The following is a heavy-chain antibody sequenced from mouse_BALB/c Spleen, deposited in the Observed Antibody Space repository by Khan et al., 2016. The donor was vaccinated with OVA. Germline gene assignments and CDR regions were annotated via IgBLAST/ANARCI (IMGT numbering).Heavy chain of an antibody. V-gene: IGHV1S41*01. D-gene: IGHD1-1*01. J-gene: IGHJ4*01. Sequence: DLVKPGASVKLSCKASGYTFTSYWINWIKQRPGQGLEWIGRIAPGSGSTYYNEMFKGKATLTVDTSSSTAYIQLSSLSSEASAVYICERENYYGSTCYAMDYWGQGTSVTVSS. CDR2: IAPGSGST. CDR1: GYTFTSYW. CDR3: ERENYYGSTCYAMDY.